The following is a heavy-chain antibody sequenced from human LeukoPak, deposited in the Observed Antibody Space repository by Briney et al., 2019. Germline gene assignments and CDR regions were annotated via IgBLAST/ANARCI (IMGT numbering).Heavy chain of an antibody. D-gene: IGHD3-3*01. CDR2: IYSGGST. V-gene: IGHV3-53*01. J-gene: IGHJ3*02. CDR1: GFTVSSNY. CDR3: ARAHYDFWSGYYIDAFDI. Sequence: GGSLRLSCAASGFTVSSNYMSWVRQAPGKGLEWVSVIYSGGSTYYADSVKGRFTISRDNAKNTLYLQMNSLRAEDTAVYYCARAHYDFWSGYYIDAFDIWGQGTMVTVSS.